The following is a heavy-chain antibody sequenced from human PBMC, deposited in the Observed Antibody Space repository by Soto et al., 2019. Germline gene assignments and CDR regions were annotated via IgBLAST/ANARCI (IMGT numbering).Heavy chain of an antibody. J-gene: IGHJ4*02. CDR2: IVGNGDST. Sequence: PGGSLRLSCAASGFTFTDYAMSWVRQAPGKGLEWVSGIVGNGDSTFYADSVKGRFTISRDNSKSTLYLQLNSLTAEDTAVYYCARDALHGGTTIYYFHSWGQGTLVTVSS. D-gene: IGHD1-1*01. V-gene: IGHV3-23*01. CDR1: GFTFTDYA. CDR3: ARDALHGGTTIYYFHS.